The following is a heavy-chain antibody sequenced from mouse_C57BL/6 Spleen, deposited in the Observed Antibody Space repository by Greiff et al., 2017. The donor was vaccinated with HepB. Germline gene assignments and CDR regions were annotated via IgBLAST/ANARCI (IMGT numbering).Heavy chain of an antibody. CDR2: IHPNSGST. V-gene: IGHV1-64*01. J-gene: IGHJ1*03. Sequence: QVQLQQPGAELVKPGASVKLSCKASGYTFTSYWMHWVKQRPGQGLEWIGMIHPNSGSTNYNEKFKSKATLTVDKSSSTAYMQLSSLISEDSAVYYCARSSTWYFDVWGTGTTVTVSS. D-gene: IGHD5-1*01. CDR3: ARSSTWYFDV. CDR1: GYTFTSYW.